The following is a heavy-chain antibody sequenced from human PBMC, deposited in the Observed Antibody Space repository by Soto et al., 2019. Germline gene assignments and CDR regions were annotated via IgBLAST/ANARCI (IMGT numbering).Heavy chain of an antibody. CDR2: IYYSGST. CDR1: GGSVSSGSYY. CDR3: ASRGRFLEWSPPYY. Sequence: SETLSLTCTVSGGSVSSGSYYRSWIRQPPGKGLEWIGYIYYSGSTNYNPSLKSRVTISVDTSKNQFSLKLSSVTAADTAVYYCASRGRFLEWSPPYYWGQGTLVTVSS. J-gene: IGHJ4*02. V-gene: IGHV4-61*01. D-gene: IGHD3-3*01.